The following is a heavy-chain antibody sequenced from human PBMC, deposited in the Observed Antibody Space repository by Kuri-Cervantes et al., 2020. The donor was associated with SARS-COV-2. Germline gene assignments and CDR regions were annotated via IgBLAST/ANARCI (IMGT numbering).Heavy chain of an antibody. CDR3: TRMSSGGSHDY. CDR2: ISSSGSTI. V-gene: IGHV3-48*03. J-gene: IGHJ4*02. CDR1: GFNFSSYE. D-gene: IGHD2-15*01. Sequence: GGSLRLSCVASGFNFSSYEMNWVRQAPGRGLEWVSYISSSGSTIYYADSVKGRFTISRDNAKNSLYLQMSSLRVEDTAVYYCTRMSSGGSHDYWGQGTLVTVSS.